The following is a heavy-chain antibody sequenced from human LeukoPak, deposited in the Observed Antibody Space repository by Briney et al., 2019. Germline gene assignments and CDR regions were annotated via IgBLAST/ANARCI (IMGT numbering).Heavy chain of an antibody. J-gene: IGHJ2*01. CDR3: ARDWYSHRAGWYFDL. Sequence: PGGSLRLSCAASGFTFSSYSMNWVRQAPGKGLEWVSYISSSSSTIYYADSVKGRFTISRDNAKSSLYLQMNSLRAEDTAVYYCARDWYSHRAGWYFDLWGRGTLVTVSS. CDR1: GFTFSSYS. V-gene: IGHV3-48*01. D-gene: IGHD6-13*01. CDR2: ISSSSSTI.